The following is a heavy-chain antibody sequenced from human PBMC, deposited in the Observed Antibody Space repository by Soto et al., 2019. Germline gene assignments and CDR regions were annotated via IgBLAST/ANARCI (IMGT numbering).Heavy chain of an antibody. V-gene: IGHV4-34*01. Sequence: SETLSLTCAVYGGSFSGYYWSWIRQPPGKGLEWIGEINHSGSTNYNPSLKSRVTISVDTSKNQFSLKLSSVTAADTAVYYCAREFKKVRFSLPRHYYGMDVWGQGTTVTVSS. CDR1: GGSFSGYY. CDR2: INHSGST. J-gene: IGHJ6*02. D-gene: IGHD3-3*01. CDR3: AREFKKVRFSLPRHYYGMDV.